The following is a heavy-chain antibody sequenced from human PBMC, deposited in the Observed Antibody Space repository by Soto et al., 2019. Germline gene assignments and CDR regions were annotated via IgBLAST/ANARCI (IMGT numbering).Heavy chain of an antibody. CDR1: GGSFSGYY. J-gene: IGHJ2*01. CDR2: INDRGSI. Sequence: QVQLQQWGAGPLRPLETLSLTCGVSGGSFSGYYWAWIRQSPGKGLEWIGEINDRGSINYNPSLNSRVSISVHTSKNHYSLNLRSVTAADTAVYYCARESHDILTGPPWVWYFDLWGRGTLVTVSS. D-gene: IGHD3-9*01. V-gene: IGHV4-34*01. CDR3: ARESHDILTGPPWVWYFDL.